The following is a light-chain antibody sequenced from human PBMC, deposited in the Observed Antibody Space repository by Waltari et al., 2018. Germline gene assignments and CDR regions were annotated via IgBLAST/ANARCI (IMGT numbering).Light chain of an antibody. J-gene: IGLJ3*02. CDR1: SSDVGSHNL. CDR3: CSYAGSSTLV. V-gene: IGLV2-23*01. Sequence: HSALTQPASVSGSPGQSITISCTGPSSDVGSHNLVSWYQQHPDKAPKLMIYEDSKRPAGVSNRFSGSKSGNTASLTISGLQAEDEADYYCCSYAGSSTLVFGGGTKLTVL. CDR2: EDS.